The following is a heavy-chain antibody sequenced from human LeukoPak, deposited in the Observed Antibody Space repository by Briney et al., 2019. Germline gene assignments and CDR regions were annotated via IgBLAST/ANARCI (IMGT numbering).Heavy chain of an antibody. CDR1: GGSISSYY. CDR3: ARGGYYYDTSD. J-gene: IGHJ3*01. V-gene: IGHV4-4*07. CDR2: SYTSGTF. D-gene: IGHD3-22*01. Sequence: SETLSLTCTVSGGSISSYYWSWIRQPAGKGLEWIGRSYTSGTFNYNPSLKSRVTMSVDTSKNKFSLKLTSLTAADTAVYYCARGGYYYDTSDWGQGTMVTVSS.